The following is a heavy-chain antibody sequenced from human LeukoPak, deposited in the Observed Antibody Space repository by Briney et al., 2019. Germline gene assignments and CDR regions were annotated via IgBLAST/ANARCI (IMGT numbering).Heavy chain of an antibody. D-gene: IGHD4-17*01. V-gene: IGHV7-4-1*02. Sequence: GASVKVSCKASGYTFTTYGISWVRQAPGQGLEWMGWINTNTGHPTYAQGFTGRFVFSLDTSVSTAYLQISSLKAEDTAVYYCARGGYGDPSFLSYWGQGTLVTVSS. CDR1: GYTFTTYG. CDR3: ARGGYGDPSFLSY. J-gene: IGHJ4*02. CDR2: INTNTGHP.